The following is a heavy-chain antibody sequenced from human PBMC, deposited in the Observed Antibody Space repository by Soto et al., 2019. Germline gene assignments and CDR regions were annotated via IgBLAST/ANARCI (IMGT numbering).Heavy chain of an antibody. J-gene: IGHJ6*02. D-gene: IGHD6-13*01. V-gene: IGHV1-2*02. CDR2: INPNSGGT. CDR1: GYTFTGYY. CDR3: ARSIAAAGTHYYYGMDV. Sequence: ASVKVSCKASGYTFTGYYMHWVRQAPGQGLEWMGWINPNSGGTNYAQKFQGRVTMTRDTSISTAYMELSRLRSDDTAVYYCARSIAAAGTHYYYGMDVWGRGTTVTVSS.